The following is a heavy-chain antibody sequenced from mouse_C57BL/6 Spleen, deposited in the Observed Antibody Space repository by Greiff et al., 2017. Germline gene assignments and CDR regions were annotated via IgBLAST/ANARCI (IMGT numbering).Heavy chain of an antibody. J-gene: IGHJ2*01. CDR2: IRSKSNNYAT. V-gene: IGHV10-1*01. D-gene: IGHD3-3*01. CDR1: GFSFNTYA. CDR3: VRHRGTLFDY. Sequence: EVNLVESGGGLVQPKGSLKLSCAASGFSFNTYAMNWVRQAPGKGLEWVARIRSKSNNYATYYADSVKDRFTISRDDSESMLYLQMNNLKTEDTSMYYCVRHRGTLFDYWGQGTTLTVSS.